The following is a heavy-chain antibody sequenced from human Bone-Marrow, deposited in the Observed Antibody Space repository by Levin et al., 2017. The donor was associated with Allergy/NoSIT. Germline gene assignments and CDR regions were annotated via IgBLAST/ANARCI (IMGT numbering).Heavy chain of an antibody. J-gene: IGHJ5*02. CDR3: ALMTTNYFDP. D-gene: IGHD1-1*01. V-gene: IGHV5-51*01. CDR1: GYRFSDYW. CDR2: IWPGDSDT. Sequence: GGSLRLSCQGSGYRFSDYWIGWVRQMPGKGLEWMGIIWPGDSDTKYSPSFRGQVTISVDTSINTAYLQWSSLKASDTAMYYCALMTTNYFDPWGQGTLVTVSS.